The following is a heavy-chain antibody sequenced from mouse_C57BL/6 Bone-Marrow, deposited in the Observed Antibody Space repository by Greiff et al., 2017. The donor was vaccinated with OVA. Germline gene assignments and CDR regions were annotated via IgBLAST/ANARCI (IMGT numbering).Heavy chain of an antibody. V-gene: IGHV1-82*01. CDR1: GYAFSSSW. Sequence: QVQLQQSGPELVKPGASVKISCKASGYAFSSSWMNWVKQRPGKGLEWIGRIYPGDGDTNYNGKFKGKATLTADKSSSTAYMQLSSLTSEDSAVYFCARRRERDYFDYWGQGTTLTVSS. CDR3: ARRRERDYFDY. J-gene: IGHJ2*01. CDR2: IYPGDGDT.